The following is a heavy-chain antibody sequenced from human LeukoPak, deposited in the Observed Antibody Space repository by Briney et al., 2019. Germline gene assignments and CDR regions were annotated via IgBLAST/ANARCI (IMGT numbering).Heavy chain of an antibody. J-gene: IGHJ3*02. CDR1: GFTFSSYW. D-gene: IGHD1-26*01. Sequence: GGSLRLSCAASGFTFSSYWMHWVRQAPGKGLVWVSRINSDGSSTSYADSVKGRFTISRDNAKNSLYLQMNSLRAEDTAVYYCARDVFSLGSGRYVGGGFDIWGQGTMVTVSS. CDR2: INSDGSST. V-gene: IGHV3-74*01. CDR3: ARDVFSLGSGRYVGGGFDI.